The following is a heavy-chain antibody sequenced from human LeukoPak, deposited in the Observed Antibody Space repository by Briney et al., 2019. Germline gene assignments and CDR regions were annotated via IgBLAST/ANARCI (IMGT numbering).Heavy chain of an antibody. CDR2: LTGSGDIT. CDR3: AKSHRNTSGWVYFVY. D-gene: IGHD6-19*01. Sequence: GESLSLPCAASGFLYRVYAVRWLPGTPGEGGVWVLNLTGSGDITSYANSVRGRVDISRDNSKNTLYLQMNSLRAEDTAIYYCAKSHRNTSGWVYFVYWGHGTLVTVSS. CDR1: GFLYRVYA. V-gene: IGHV3-23*01. J-gene: IGHJ4*01.